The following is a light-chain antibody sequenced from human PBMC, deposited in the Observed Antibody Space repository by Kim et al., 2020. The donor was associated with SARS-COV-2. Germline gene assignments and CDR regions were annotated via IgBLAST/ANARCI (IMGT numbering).Light chain of an antibody. CDR2: DAS. V-gene: IGKV3-11*01. CDR1: QSVSSY. CDR3: QQRSNWPPT. Sequence: LSPGERATLTCRASQSVSSYLAWYQQKPGQAPRLLIYDASNRATGIPARFSGSGSGTDFTLTISSLEPEDFAVYYCQQRSNWPPTFGQGTKVEIK. J-gene: IGKJ1*01.